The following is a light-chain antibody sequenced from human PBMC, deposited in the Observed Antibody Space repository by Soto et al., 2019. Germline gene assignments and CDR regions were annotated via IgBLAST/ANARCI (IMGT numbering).Light chain of an antibody. J-gene: IGLJ2*01. Sequence: SYELTQPPSVSVPPGQTASITCSGDKLGNKYACWYQQKPGQSPLLVIYQDSKRPSGIPERFSGSNSGNTATLTISGTQPMDEADYYCQAWDSSTVVFGGGTQLTVL. CDR2: QDS. CDR3: QAWDSSTVV. CDR1: KLGNKY. V-gene: IGLV3-1*01.